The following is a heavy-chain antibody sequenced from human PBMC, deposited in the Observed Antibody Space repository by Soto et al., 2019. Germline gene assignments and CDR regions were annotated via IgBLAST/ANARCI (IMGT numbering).Heavy chain of an antibody. CDR3: ARDRHCSGGSCYNWFDP. D-gene: IGHD2-15*01. V-gene: IGHV4-4*07. J-gene: IGHJ5*02. CDR2: IYTSGST. CDR1: GGPISSYY. Sequence: SETLSLTCTVSGGPISSYYWSWIRQPAGKGLEWIGRIYTSGSTNYNPSLKSRVTMSVDTSKNQFSLKLSSVTAADTAVYYCARDRHCSGGSCYNWFDPWGQGTLVTVSS.